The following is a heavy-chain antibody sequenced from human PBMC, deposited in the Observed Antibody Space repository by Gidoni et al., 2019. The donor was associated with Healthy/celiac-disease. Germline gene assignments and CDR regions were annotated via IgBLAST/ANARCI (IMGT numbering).Heavy chain of an antibody. CDR2: IYYSGST. Sequence: QLQLQESGPGLVKPSETLSLTCTVSGGSISSSSYDWGWIRQPPGKGLVWMWSIYYSGSTYYHPSLKSRVTISVDTSKNQFSMTLSSVTAADTALYYCARGYSSSWPFDYCGQGTLVTVSS. CDR3: ARGYSSSWPFDY. J-gene: IGHJ4*02. V-gene: IGHV4-39*01. D-gene: IGHD6-13*01. CDR1: GGSISSSSYD.